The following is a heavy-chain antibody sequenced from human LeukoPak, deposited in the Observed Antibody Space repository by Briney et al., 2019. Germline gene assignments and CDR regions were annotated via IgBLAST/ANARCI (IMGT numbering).Heavy chain of an antibody. V-gene: IGHV4-34*01. CDR1: GGSFSGYY. CDR3: ARGGASSRWLNS. J-gene: IGHJ4*02. CDR2: IYYSGST. D-gene: IGHD5-12*01. Sequence: SETLSLTCAVYGGSFSGYYWSWIRQPPGKGLEWIGYIYYSGSTNYNPSLKSRVTISVDTSKNQFSLRLSSVTAADTAVYYCARGGASSRWLNSWGQGTLVTVSS.